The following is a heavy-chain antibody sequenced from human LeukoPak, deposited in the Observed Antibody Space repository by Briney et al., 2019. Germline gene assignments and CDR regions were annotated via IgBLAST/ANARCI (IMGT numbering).Heavy chain of an antibody. D-gene: IGHD3-16*02. CDR1: GGSISTYY. V-gene: IGHV4-59*01. CDR3: ARYIWGSYPTFEDY. Sequence: SETLSLTCTVSGGSISTYYWSWIRQPPGKGLEWIGYISYSGSTNYNPSLKSRVTISVDTSKNQFSLKLNSVTAADTAVYYCARYIWGSYPTFEDYWGQGTLVTVSS. CDR2: ISYSGST. J-gene: IGHJ4*02.